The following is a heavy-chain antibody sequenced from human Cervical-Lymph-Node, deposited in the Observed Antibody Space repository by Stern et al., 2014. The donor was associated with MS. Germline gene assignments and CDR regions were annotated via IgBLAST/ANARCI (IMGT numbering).Heavy chain of an antibody. Sequence: QLQLQESGPGLVKPSETLSLTCTVSGGSISSYYWSWIRQPPGKGLEWIGYIYYSGSTNYNPSLKSRVTISVDTSKNQFSLKLSSVTAADTAVYYCAREGGYSYGYYYYYGMDVWGQGTTVNVSS. CDR1: GGSISSYY. CDR2: IYYSGST. J-gene: IGHJ6*02. D-gene: IGHD5-18*01. V-gene: IGHV4-59*01. CDR3: AREGGYSYGYYYYYGMDV.